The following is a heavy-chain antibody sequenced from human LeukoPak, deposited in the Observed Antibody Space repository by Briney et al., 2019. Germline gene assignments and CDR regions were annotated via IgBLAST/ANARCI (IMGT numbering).Heavy chain of an antibody. CDR2: IDYSEST. Sequence: NPSETLSLTCTVSGGSISPYYWSWIRQPPGKGLEWIGCIDYSESTNDNPSLKSRVTISLDTSKKQFSLKFSSLTAADTAVYYCAKGVVVAPDVTPFDYWGQGTLVTVSS. V-gene: IGHV4-59*01. J-gene: IGHJ4*02. CDR1: GGSISPYY. CDR3: AKGVVVAPDVTPFDY. D-gene: IGHD2-2*01.